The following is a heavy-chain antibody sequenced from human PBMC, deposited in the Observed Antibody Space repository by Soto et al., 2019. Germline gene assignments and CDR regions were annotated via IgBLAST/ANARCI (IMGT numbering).Heavy chain of an antibody. CDR3: ARGNGGADIVVVPAALFDY. V-gene: IGHV4-31*03. D-gene: IGHD2-2*01. CDR1: GGSISSGGYY. J-gene: IGHJ4*02. CDR2: IYYSGST. Sequence: SETLSLTCTVSGGSISSGGYYWSWIRQHPGKGLEWIGYIYYSGSTYYNPSLKCRVTISVDTSKNQFSLKLSSVTAADTAVYYCARGNGGADIVVVPAALFDYWGQGTLVTVSS.